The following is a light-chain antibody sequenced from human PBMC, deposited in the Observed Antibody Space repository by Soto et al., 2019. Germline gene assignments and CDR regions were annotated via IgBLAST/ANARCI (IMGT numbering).Light chain of an antibody. J-gene: IGKJ2*01. Sequence: AIRMTQSPSSFSASTGDRVTITCRASQGISSYLAWYQQKPGKAPKLLIYAASTLQSGVPSRFSGSGSGTDFTLTTSCLQSEDFETYYCQQYYSYLYTFGQGTKVDIK. V-gene: IGKV1-8*01. CDR3: QQYYSYLYT. CDR2: AAS. CDR1: QGISSY.